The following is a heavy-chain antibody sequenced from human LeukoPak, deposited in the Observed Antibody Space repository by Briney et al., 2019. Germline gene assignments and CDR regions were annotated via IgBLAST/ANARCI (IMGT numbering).Heavy chain of an antibody. CDR2: IYHSGST. V-gene: IGHV4-38-2*02. J-gene: IGHJ4*02. CDR1: GGSISSGYY. CDR3: ARFGDYGGGH. D-gene: IGHD4-17*01. Sequence: PSQTLSLTCTVSGGSISSGYYWGWIRQPPGKGLEWIGSIYHSGSTYYNPSLKSRVTISVDTSKNQFSLKLSSVTAADTAVYYCARFGDYGGGHWGQGTLVTVSS.